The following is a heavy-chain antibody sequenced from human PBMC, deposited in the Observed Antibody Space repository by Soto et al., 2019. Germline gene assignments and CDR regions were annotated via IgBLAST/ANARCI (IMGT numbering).Heavy chain of an antibody. CDR1: GYTFSTYG. V-gene: IGHV1-18*01. CDR2: ISADNGNT. D-gene: IGHD3-9*01. CDR3: AKTDYDILTGYYKDNWFDP. Sequence: VKVSCKASGYTFSTYGITWVRQAPGQGPEWMGWISADNGNTNYAQKFQGRVTMTRDTSISTAYMELSRLRSDDTAVYYCAKTDYDILTGYYKDNWFDPWGQGTLVTVSS. J-gene: IGHJ5*02.